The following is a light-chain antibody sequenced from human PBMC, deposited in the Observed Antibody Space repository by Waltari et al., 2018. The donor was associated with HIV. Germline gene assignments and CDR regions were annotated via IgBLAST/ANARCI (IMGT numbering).Light chain of an antibody. CDR2: RAS. CDR1: QRLSGN. V-gene: IGKV3-15*01. CDR3: QQYNNWPWA. Sequence: MMQSPSTLSASPGERVTLSCRASQRLSGNLAWYQQKPGQAPRLLIHRASTRAPGFPDRFTGSGSGAQFTLTISSLQSGDFAVYYCQQYNNWPWAFGQGTKVEIK. J-gene: IGKJ1*01.